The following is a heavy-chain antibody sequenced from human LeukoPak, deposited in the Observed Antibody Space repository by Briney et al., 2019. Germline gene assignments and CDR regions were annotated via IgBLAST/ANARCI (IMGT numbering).Heavy chain of an antibody. V-gene: IGHV1-18*01. J-gene: IGHJ5*02. CDR1: GYTFTSYG. CDR3: ARDYYYGSGSYPQNWFDP. Sequence: GASVEVSCKASGYTFTSYGISWVRQAPGQGLEWMGWISAYNGNTNYAQKLQGRVTMTTDTSTSTAYMELRSLRSDDTAVYYCARDYYYGSGSYPQNWFDPWGQGTLVTVSS. D-gene: IGHD3-10*01. CDR2: ISAYNGNT.